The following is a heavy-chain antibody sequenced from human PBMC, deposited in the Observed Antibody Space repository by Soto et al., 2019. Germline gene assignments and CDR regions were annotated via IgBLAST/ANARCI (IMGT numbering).Heavy chain of an antibody. J-gene: IGHJ4*02. CDR2: INPSGGST. CDR3: ARDGSNYDSSGHFDY. Sequence: ASLKGSCKASGYTFTSYYMHWVRQAPGQGLEWMGIINPSGGSTSYAQKFQGRVTMTRDTSTSTVYMELSSLRSEDTAVYYCARDGSNYDSSGHFDYWGQGTLVTVSS. CDR1: GYTFTSYY. V-gene: IGHV1-46*01. D-gene: IGHD3-22*01.